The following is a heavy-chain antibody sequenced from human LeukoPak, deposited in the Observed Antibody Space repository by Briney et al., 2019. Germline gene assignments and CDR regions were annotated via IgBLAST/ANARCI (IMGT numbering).Heavy chain of an antibody. Sequence: PGGSLRLSCTASGFTFGDYAMSWVRQAPGKGLEWVGFIRSKAYGGTTEYAASVKGRFTISRDDSKGIAYLQMNSLKTEDTAVYYCTRVIGGYDILTGYSLYWGQGTLVTVSS. CDR3: TRVIGGYDILTGYSLY. V-gene: IGHV3-49*04. CDR1: GFTFGDYA. CDR2: IRSKAYGGTT. J-gene: IGHJ4*02. D-gene: IGHD3-9*01.